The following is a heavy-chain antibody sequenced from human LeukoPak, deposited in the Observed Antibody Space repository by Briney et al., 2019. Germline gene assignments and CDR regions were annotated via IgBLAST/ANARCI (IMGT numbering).Heavy chain of an antibody. CDR2: IYHSGST. Sequence: SETLSLTCTVSGYSISSGYYWGWIRQPPGKGLEWIGEIYHSGSTNYNPSLKSRVTVSVDTSKNQFSLKLSSVTAADTAVYYCARGGGYSYGYVPFDYWGQGTLVTVSS. J-gene: IGHJ4*02. CDR1: GYSISSGYY. V-gene: IGHV4-38-2*02. D-gene: IGHD5-18*01. CDR3: ARGGGYSYGYVPFDY.